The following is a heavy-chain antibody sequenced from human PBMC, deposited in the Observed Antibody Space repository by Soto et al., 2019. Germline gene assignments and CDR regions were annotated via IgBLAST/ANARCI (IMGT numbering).Heavy chain of an antibody. J-gene: IGHJ3*02. V-gene: IGHV4-59*01. CDR2: IYYSGST. CDR1: GGSISSYY. Sequence: PSETLSLTCTVSGGSISSYYWSWIRQPPGKGLEWIGYIYYSGSTNYNPSLKSRVTISVDTSKNQFSLKLSSVTAADTAVYYCARESGPGSLTTYCSGYGCHYAFDMWGQGTMVT. CDR3: ARESGPGSLTTYCSGYGCHYAFDM. D-gene: IGHD2-15*01.